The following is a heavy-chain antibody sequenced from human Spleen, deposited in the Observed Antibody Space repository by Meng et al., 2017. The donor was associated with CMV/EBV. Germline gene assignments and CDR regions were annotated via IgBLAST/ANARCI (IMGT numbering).Heavy chain of an antibody. J-gene: IGHJ6*02. Sequence: SVQVSCKGSGYSFTSYWIGWVRQAPGQGLEWMGGIIPIFGTANYAQKFQGRVTITTDESTSTAYMELSSLRSEDTAVYYCARANYDFWSGDYYYYYGMDVWGQGTTVTVSS. CDR1: GYSFTSYW. CDR3: ARANYDFWSGDYYYYYGMDV. D-gene: IGHD3-3*01. CDR2: IIPIFGTA. V-gene: IGHV1-69*05.